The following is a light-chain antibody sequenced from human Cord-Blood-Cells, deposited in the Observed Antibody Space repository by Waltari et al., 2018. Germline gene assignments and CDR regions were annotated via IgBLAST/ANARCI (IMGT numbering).Light chain of an antibody. J-gene: IGKJ4*01. CDR3: QQYNSYSPT. CDR1: QSISSW. Sequence: DIHMTQSPLTLSASVGDRDNSTCRASQSISSWLAWYQQKPGKAPKLLIYGASSLESGVPSRFSGSGSGTEFTLTISSLQPDDFATYYCQQYNSYSPTFGGGTKVEIK. CDR2: GAS. V-gene: IGKV1-5*01.